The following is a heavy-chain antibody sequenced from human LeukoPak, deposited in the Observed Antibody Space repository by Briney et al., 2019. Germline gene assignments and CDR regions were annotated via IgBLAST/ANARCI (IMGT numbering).Heavy chain of an antibody. CDR2: INPNSGGT. D-gene: IGHD6-19*01. CDR1: GYTFTGYY. J-gene: IGHJ4*02. V-gene: IGHV1-2*02. CDR3: AIFGGAGTAATDY. Sequence: ASVKVSCKASGYTFTGYYMHWVRQAPGQGLEWMGWINPNSGGTNYAQTYQGRVTMTRDTSISTAYLELSRLRCDDTAVYYCAIFGGAGTAATDYWGQGTLVTVSS.